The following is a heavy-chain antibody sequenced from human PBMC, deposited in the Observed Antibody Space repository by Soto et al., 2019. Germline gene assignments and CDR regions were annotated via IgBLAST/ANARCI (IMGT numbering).Heavy chain of an antibody. CDR1: GYTFTSYA. J-gene: IGHJ5*02. Sequence: QVQLVQAGAEEKKPGASVKVSCKASGYTFTSYAMHWVRQAPGQRLEWMGGINAGNGNTKYSQKFQGRVTITRDTSASTAYMELSRLRSEDTAVYYCSRGGGWYVWFDPWGQGTLVTVSS. D-gene: IGHD6-19*01. V-gene: IGHV1-3*05. CDR3: SRGGGWYVWFDP. CDR2: INAGNGNT.